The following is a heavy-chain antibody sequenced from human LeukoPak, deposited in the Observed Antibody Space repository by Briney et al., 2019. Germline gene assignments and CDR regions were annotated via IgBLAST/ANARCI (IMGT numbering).Heavy chain of an antibody. V-gene: IGHV1-18*01. D-gene: IGHD5-12*01. CDR3: ARLVDSGYETYYYYYMDV. J-gene: IGHJ6*03. CDR1: GYTFTSYG. CDR2: ISAYNGNT. Sequence: ASVKVSCKASGYTFTSYGISLVRHAPGQGLEWMGWISAYNGNTNYAQKLQGRVTMTTDTSTSTAYMELRSLRSDDTAVYYYARLVDSGYETYYYYYMDVWGKGTTVTVSS.